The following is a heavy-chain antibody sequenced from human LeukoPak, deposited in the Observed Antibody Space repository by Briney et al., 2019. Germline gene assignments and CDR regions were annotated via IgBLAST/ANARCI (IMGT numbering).Heavy chain of an antibody. Sequence: PSETLSLTCAVYGGSFGAYYWSWIRQPPGKGLEWIGEINHSGSTNYNPSLKSRVTISVDTSKNQFSLKLTSVTAADTAVYYCARGPHLVRHYMDVWGKGTTVTVSS. CDR3: ARGPHLVRHYMDV. D-gene: IGHD2-2*01. V-gene: IGHV4-34*01. CDR2: INHSGST. CDR1: GGSFGAYY. J-gene: IGHJ6*03.